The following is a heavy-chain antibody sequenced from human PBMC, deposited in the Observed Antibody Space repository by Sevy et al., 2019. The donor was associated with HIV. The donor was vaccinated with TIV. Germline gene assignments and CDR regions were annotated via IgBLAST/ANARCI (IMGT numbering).Heavy chain of an antibody. D-gene: IGHD3-22*01. CDR2: FDPEDGET. J-gene: IGHJ5*02. CDR3: TGGYYYDSSQNWFDP. Sequence: ASVKVSCKVSGYTLTELSMHWVRQAPGKGLEWMGGFDPEDGETIYAQKFKGRVSMTEDTSTDTAYMELSSLRSEDTAVYYCTGGYYYDSSQNWFDPWGQGTLVTVSS. V-gene: IGHV1-24*01. CDR1: GYTLTELS.